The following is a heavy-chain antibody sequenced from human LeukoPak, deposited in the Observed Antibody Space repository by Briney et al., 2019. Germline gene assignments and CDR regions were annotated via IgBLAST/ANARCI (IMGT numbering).Heavy chain of an antibody. V-gene: IGHV3-30-3*01. CDR2: ISYDGSNK. J-gene: IGHJ4*02. CDR3: ARDLEDYSQWLTSFDY. Sequence: GGSLRLSCAASGFTFSNYWMAWVRQTPGEGLGWVAVISYDGSNKYYADSVKGRFTISRDNSKNTLYLQMNSLRAEDTAVYYCARDLEDYSQWLTSFDYWGQGTLVTVSS. CDR1: GFTFSNYW. D-gene: IGHD6-19*01.